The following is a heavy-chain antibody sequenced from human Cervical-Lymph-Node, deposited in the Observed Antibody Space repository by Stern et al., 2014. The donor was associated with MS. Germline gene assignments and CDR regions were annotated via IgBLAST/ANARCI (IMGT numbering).Heavy chain of an antibody. V-gene: IGHV4-59*01. Sequence: QVQLQESGPGLVKPSETLSLTCTVSGGSISSYYWTWIRQPPGKGLEWIGYIYYSGTTNYNPSLKSRVTISVATSKNQFSLKLSTVTPADTAVYFCARVSPAASGRAVAIDYWGQGALVTVSA. CDR2: IYYSGTT. CDR3: ARVSPAASGRAVAIDY. CDR1: GGSISSYY. J-gene: IGHJ4*02. D-gene: IGHD2-2*01.